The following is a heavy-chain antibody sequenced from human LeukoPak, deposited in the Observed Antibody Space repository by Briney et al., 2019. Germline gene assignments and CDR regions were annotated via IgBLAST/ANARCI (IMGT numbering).Heavy chain of an antibody. Sequence: SETLSLTCTVSGGSISSYYWSWIRQPPGKGVEWIGYIYYSGSTNYNPSLKSRVTISVDTSKNQFSLKLSSVTAADTAVYYCARMAAQRGFDYWGQGTLVTVSS. J-gene: IGHJ4*02. V-gene: IGHV4-59*08. D-gene: IGHD1-1*01. CDR3: ARMAAQRGFDY. CDR2: IYYSGST. CDR1: GGSISSYY.